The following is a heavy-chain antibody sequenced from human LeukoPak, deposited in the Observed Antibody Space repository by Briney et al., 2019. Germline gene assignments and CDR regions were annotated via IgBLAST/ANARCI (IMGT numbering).Heavy chain of an antibody. V-gene: IGHV1-8*01. Sequence: ASVKVSCKASGYTFTSYDINWVRHATGQGLEWMGWMNPNSGNTGYAQKFQGRVTMTRNTSISTAYMELSSLRSEDTAVYYCARGGIFGVVISDWGQGTLVTVSS. CDR3: ARGGIFGVVISD. CDR2: MNPNSGNT. J-gene: IGHJ4*02. D-gene: IGHD3-3*01. CDR1: GYTFTSYD.